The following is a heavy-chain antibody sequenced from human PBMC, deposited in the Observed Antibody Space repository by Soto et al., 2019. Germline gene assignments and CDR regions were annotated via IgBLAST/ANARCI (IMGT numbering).Heavy chain of an antibody. CDR3: SKRGLGYCSTTSCRGRWFDP. J-gene: IGHJ5*02. V-gene: IGHV3-23*01. D-gene: IGHD2-2*01. Sequence: GVLRLSCAASGFTFSNYAMSWVRQAPGKGLEWVSAISGSGDSTYYADSVKGRFTISRDNSKNTLYLQMNSLRAEDTAVYYCSKRGLGYCSTTSCRGRWFDPWGQGTLVTVSS. CDR1: GFTFSNYA. CDR2: ISGSGDST.